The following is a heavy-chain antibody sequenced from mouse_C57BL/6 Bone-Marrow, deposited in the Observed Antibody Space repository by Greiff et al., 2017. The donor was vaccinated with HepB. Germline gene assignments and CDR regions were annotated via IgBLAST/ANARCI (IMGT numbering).Heavy chain of an antibody. CDR2: IYPGSGST. V-gene: IGHV1-55*01. Sequence: VQLQQPGAELVKPGASVKMSCKASGYTFTSYWITWVKQRPGQGLEWIGDIYPGSGSTNYNEKFKSKATLTVDTSSSTAYMQLSSLTSEDSAVYYCARWATMVTTRAMDYWGQGTSVTVSS. CDR3: ARWATMVTTRAMDY. D-gene: IGHD2-2*01. CDR1: GYTFTSYW. J-gene: IGHJ4*01.